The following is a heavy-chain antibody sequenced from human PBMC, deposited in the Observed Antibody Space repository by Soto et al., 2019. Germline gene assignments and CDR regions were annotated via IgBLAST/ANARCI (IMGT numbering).Heavy chain of an antibody. Sequence: PSETLSLTCTVSGGSISSSSYYWGWIRQPPGKGLEWIGSIYYSGSTYYNPSLKSRVTISVDTSKNQFSLKLSSVTAADTAVYYCASQHSSGWYSDYYYYYGMDVWGQGTTVTVSS. D-gene: IGHD6-19*01. V-gene: IGHV4-39*01. CDR1: GGSISSSSYY. J-gene: IGHJ6*02. CDR3: ASQHSSGWYSDYYYYYGMDV. CDR2: IYYSGST.